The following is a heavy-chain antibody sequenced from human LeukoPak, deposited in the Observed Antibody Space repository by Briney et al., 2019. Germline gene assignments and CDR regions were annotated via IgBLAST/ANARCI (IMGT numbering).Heavy chain of an antibody. CDR3: ATDPWQGRGLLDY. CDR2: ISSSTSYI. CDR1: GXTFSGYS. J-gene: IGHJ4*02. V-gene: IGHV3-21*01. D-gene: IGHD3-10*01. Sequence: GGSLRLPCVGSGXTFSGYSMNWVRKAPGKGLEWVSSISSSTSYIHYADSVRGRFTISRDNAKSSVYLQMNSLKAEDTAVYYCATDPWQGRGLLDYWGQGTLVTVSS.